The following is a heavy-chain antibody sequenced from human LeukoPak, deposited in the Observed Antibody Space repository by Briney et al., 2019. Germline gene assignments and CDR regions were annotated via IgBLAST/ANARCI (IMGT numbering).Heavy chain of an antibody. CDR2: ISAYNGNT. Sequence: GASVKVSCKASGYTFTSYGISWVRQAPGQGLEWMGWISAYNGNTDYAQSLQGRITMTIDTSTSTVYMKLRSLRFDDRAVLYWARDVGGSYDLTYGGKGTLAT. CDR3: ARDVGGSYDLTY. CDR1: GYTFTSYG. D-gene: IGHD3-16*01. J-gene: IGHJ4*02. V-gene: IGHV1-18*01.